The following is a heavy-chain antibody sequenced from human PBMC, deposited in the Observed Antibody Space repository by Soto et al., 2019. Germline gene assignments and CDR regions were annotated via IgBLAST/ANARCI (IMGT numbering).Heavy chain of an antibody. CDR1: LYTLTNHA. CDR2: INAGNGNT. V-gene: IGHV1-3*01. D-gene: IGHD2-21*02. J-gene: IGHJ6*02. Sequence: GVSVKVPRKASLYTLTNHAMHLVGQAPGQRLEWIGWINAGNGNTKYSQKFQGRVTITRDTSASTAYMELSSLRSEDTAVYYCARDLDGDCSENFRCYYYYGMDVWGQGTTVTVSS. CDR3: ARDLDGDCSENFRCYYYYGMDV.